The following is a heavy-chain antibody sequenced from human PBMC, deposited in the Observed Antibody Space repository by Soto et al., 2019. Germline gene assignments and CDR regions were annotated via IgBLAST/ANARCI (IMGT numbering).Heavy chain of an antibody. CDR3: ASRDLSYSDFWSGYSLDYGMDV. CDR2: INPSGDST. D-gene: IGHD3-3*01. Sequence: ASGKVSCKASGNTLTNYYMQWVRQAPGQGLEWMGIINPSGDSTGYAQKFQGRVKITRDTSTSTVYMELSSLRSDDSAVYFCASRDLSYSDFWSGYSLDYGMDVWGQGTTVTVSS. V-gene: IGHV1-46*01. CDR1: GNTLTNYY. J-gene: IGHJ6*02.